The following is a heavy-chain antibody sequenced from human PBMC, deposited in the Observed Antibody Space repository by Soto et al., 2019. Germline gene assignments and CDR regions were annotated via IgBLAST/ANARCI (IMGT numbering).Heavy chain of an antibody. D-gene: IGHD6-19*01. CDR2: IIPIFGTA. J-gene: IGHJ4*02. Sequence: GASVKVSCKASGGTFSSYAISWVRQAPGQGLEWMGGIIPIFGTANYAQKFQGRVTITADESTSTAYMELSSLRSEDTAVYYCARMIAVAGENQDYWGQGTLVTVSS. CDR3: ARMIAVAGENQDY. CDR1: GGTFSSYA. V-gene: IGHV1-69*13.